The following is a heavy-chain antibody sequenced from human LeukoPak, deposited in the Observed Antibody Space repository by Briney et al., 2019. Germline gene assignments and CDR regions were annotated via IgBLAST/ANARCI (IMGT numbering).Heavy chain of an antibody. J-gene: IGHJ4*02. CDR2: IFYSGST. CDR1: GGSISNSDYY. D-gene: IGHD1-26*01. CDR3: ARGKSRGSHIDY. Sequence: SETLSLTCTVSGGSISNSDYYWGWIRQPPGKGLQCIGSIFYSGSTYYNPSLKSRVTISVDTSKNQFSLKLSSVTAADTALYYCARGKSRGSHIDYWGLGTLVTVSS. V-gene: IGHV4-39*07.